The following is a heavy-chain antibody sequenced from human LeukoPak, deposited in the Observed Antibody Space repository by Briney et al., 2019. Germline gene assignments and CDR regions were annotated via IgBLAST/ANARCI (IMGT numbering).Heavy chain of an antibody. Sequence: GGSLGLSCAASGFTFSSYAMTWVRQAPGKGLEWVSGISGSGGSTYYADSVKGRFTISRDNSKNTLYLQMNSLRAEDTATYYCAKVGPSTVTRDYWGQGTLVTVSS. D-gene: IGHD4-17*01. V-gene: IGHV3-23*01. CDR1: GFTFSSYA. J-gene: IGHJ4*02. CDR2: ISGSGGST. CDR3: AKVGPSTVTRDY.